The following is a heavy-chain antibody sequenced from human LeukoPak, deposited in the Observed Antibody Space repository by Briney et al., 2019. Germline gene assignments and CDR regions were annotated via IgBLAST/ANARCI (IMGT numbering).Heavy chain of an antibody. CDR2: FDPEDGET. J-gene: IGHJ6*02. V-gene: IGHV1-24*01. CDR1: GYTLTELS. Sequence: GASVKVSCKVSGYTLTELSMHWVRQAPGKGLEWMGGFDPEDGETTYAQKFQGRVTMTEDTSTDTAYMELNSLRSEDTAVYYCATARITMVRGVIKHPTYYYYGMDVWGQGTTVTVSS. CDR3: ATARITMVRGVIKHPTYYYYGMDV. D-gene: IGHD3-10*01.